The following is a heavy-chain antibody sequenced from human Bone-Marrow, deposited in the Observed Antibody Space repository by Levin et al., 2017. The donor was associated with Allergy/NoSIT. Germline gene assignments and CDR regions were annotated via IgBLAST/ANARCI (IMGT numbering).Heavy chain of an antibody. V-gene: IGHV2-5*01. J-gene: IGHJ4*02. Sequence: QTLSLTCTFSGFSLSTSGVDVGWIRQPPGKALEWLALIYWNDDKRYSPSLKSRLTITKDTSKNQVVLTMTNMDPVDTATYYCAHSRVLVRGVIMNFDYWGQGTLVTVSS. CDR1: GFSLSTSGVD. D-gene: IGHD3-10*01. CDR3: AHSRVLVRGVIMNFDY. CDR2: IYWNDDK.